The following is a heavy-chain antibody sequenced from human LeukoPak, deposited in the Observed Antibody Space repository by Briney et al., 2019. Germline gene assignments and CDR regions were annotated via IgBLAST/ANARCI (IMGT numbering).Heavy chain of an antibody. CDR1: GGSISSYY. V-gene: IGHV4-59*08. CDR2: IYYSGST. J-gene: IGHJ4*02. D-gene: IGHD3-16*01. Sequence: SETLSLTCTVSGGSISSYYWSWIRQPPGKGLEWIGYIYYSGSTNYNPSLKSRVTISVDTSENQFSLKLSSVTAADTAVYYCARSIDYAKFDYWGQGTLVTVSS. CDR3: ARSIDYAKFDY.